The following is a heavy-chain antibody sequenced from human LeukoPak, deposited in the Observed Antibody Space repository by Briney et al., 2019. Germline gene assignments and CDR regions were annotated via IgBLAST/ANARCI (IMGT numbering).Heavy chain of an antibody. D-gene: IGHD2-2*01. Sequence: SETLSLTCTVSGGSFSSAGYYWTWLRQHPGTGLEWIGYIYYSGSTYYNPSLKSRVTISVDTSKNQFSLKLSSVTAADTAVYYCARAGDQLLFGGVDYWGQGTLVTVSS. J-gene: IGHJ4*02. CDR1: GGSFSSAGYY. V-gene: IGHV4-31*03. CDR3: ARAGDQLLFGGVDY. CDR2: IYYSGST.